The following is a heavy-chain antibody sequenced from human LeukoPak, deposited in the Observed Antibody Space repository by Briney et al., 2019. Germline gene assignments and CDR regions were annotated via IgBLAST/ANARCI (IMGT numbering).Heavy chain of an antibody. CDR1: GFTFSSYA. D-gene: IGHD2-8*01. CDR3: AKSMVLKLHFYFDY. V-gene: IGHV3-23*01. Sequence: QAGGSLRLSCAASGFTFSSYAMSWLRQAPGKGLEWVSAISGSGGSTYYADSVKGRFTISRDNSKNTLYLQMNSQRAEDTAVYYGAKSMVLKLHFYFDYWGQGTLVTVFS. J-gene: IGHJ4*01. CDR2: ISGSGGST.